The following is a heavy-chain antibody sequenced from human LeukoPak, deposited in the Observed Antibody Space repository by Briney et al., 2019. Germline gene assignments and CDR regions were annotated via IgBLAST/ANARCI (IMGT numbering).Heavy chain of an antibody. CDR3: AKDPSVILLRYFVN. D-gene: IGHD3-22*01. J-gene: IGHJ4*02. CDR2: LSGDGGAI. CDR1: GFSFGNYA. Sequence: GGSLRLSCAASGFSFGNYAMSWVRQAPGKGLEWVSGLSGDGGAIAYADSVKGRFTISRDNSRNMVYLQMNRLRIGDTAVYYCAKDPSVILLRYFVNWCGGRMVTVAS. V-gene: IGHV3-23*01.